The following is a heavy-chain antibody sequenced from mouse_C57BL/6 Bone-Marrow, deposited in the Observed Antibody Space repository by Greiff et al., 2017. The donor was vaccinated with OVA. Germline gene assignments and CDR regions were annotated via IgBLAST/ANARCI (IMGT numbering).Heavy chain of an antibody. CDR3: ARAPYYSNYFDY. J-gene: IGHJ2*01. V-gene: IGHV5-4*01. CDR1: GFTFSSYA. Sequence: DVQLVESGGGLVKPGGSLKLSCAASGFTFSSYAMSWVRQTPEKRLEWVATISDGGSYTYYPDNVKGRFTISRDNAKNNLYLQMSHLKSEDTAMYYCARAPYYSNYFDYWGQGTTLTVSS. CDR2: ISDGGSYT. D-gene: IGHD2-5*01.